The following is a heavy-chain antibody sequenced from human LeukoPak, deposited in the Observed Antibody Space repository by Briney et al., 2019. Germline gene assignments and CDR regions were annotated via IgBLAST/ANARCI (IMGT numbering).Heavy chain of an antibody. CDR3: ARAHDCSSTSCYGYYFDN. J-gene: IGHJ4*02. V-gene: IGHV4-39*07. D-gene: IGHD2-2*01. Sequence: SETLSLTCTVSGGSISSSSHFWGWIRQPPGKGLEWIGRIYYSGRTYYNPSLKSRVTISVDTSKNQFSLKLSSVTAADTAVYYCARAHDCSSTSCYGYYFDNWGQGTLVTVSS. CDR2: IYYSGRT. CDR1: GGSISSSSHF.